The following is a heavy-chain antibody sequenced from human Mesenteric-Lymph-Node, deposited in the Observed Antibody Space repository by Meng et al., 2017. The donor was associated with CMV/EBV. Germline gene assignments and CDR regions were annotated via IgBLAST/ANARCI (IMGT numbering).Heavy chain of an antibody. CDR3: ARDFTGQLILLYYGLDV. V-gene: IGHV3-30*04. Sequence: GESLKISCAASGFTFSSYAMHWVRQAPGKGLEWVAVISYDGSNKYYADSVKGRFTISRDNSKNTLYLQMNSLRAEDTAVYYCARDFTGQLILLYYGLDVWGQGTTVTVSS. CDR2: ISYDGSNK. J-gene: IGHJ6*02. D-gene: IGHD2-15*01. CDR1: GFTFSSYA.